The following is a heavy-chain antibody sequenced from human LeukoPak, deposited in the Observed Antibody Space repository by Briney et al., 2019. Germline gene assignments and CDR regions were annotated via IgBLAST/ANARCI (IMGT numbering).Heavy chain of an antibody. D-gene: IGHD6-13*01. CDR3: ARVRGNSCDY. CDR1: GFRLTDYY. V-gene: IGHV1-2*02. Sequence: GASVTVSCKTSGFRLTDYYFHRVRQAPGQGLEWMGWIRGDTGDTDSPQKFQGRVTMTRDTSMNTAYMELSRLTFDDTAMYFCARVRGNSCDYWGQGTLVTVSS. CDR2: IRGDTGDT. J-gene: IGHJ4*02.